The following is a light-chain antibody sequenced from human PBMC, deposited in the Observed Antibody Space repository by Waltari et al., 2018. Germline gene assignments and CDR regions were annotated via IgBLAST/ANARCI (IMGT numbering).Light chain of an antibody. CDR2: KAS. CDR3: KHYDSYSWT. Sequence: DIQMTQSPSTLSASVGDRVTITCRASQSISDWLAWYQQKSGKAPKLLISKASSLESGVPSRFSGSGSGTEFTLTISSLQPDDFATYYCKHYDSYSWTFGQGTKVEIK. V-gene: IGKV1-5*03. CDR1: QSISDW. J-gene: IGKJ1*01.